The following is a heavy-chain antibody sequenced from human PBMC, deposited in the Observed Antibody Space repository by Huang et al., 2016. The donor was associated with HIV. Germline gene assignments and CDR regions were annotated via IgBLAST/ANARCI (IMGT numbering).Heavy chain of an antibody. CDR2: IESDGSST. V-gene: IGHV3-74*02. Sequence: EVELAESGGGSVRPGQSLRLSCVGSGFIFSDYWMNWVRQIPGKGLMGVARIESDGSSTSYADSVKGRFTIYRDNARNTVYLQMSSLRVDDTAVYYCVRAREKGYDFWSGYRYWGQGAQVTVSS. CDR3: VRAREKGYDFWSGYRY. J-gene: IGHJ4*01. CDR1: GFIFSDYW. D-gene: IGHD3-3*01.